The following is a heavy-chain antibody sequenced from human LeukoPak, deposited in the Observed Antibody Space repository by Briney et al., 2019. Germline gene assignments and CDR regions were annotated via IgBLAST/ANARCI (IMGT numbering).Heavy chain of an antibody. V-gene: IGHV4-34*01. J-gene: IGHJ4*02. CDR1: GGSFSGYY. CDR3: ARWGDSSGYYSPFDY. Sequence: SETPSLTCAVYGGSFSGYYWSWIRQPPGKGLEWIGEINHSGSTNYNPSLKSRVTISVDTSKNQFSLKLSSVTAADTAVYYCARWGDSSGYYSPFDYWGQGTLVTVSS. D-gene: IGHD3-22*01. CDR2: INHSGST.